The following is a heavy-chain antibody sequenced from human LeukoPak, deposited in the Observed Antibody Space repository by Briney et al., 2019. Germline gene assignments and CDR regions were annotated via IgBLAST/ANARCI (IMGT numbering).Heavy chain of an antibody. J-gene: IGHJ4*02. D-gene: IGHD2-15*01. CDR2: INHSGST. Sequence: SETLSLTCAVYGGSFSGYYWSWIRQPPGKGLEWIGEINHSGSTNYNPSLKSRVTISVDTSKNQFSLKLSSVTAADTAVYYCARVAGLNDYWGQGTLATVSS. CDR3: ARVAGLNDY. V-gene: IGHV4-34*01. CDR1: GGSFSGYY.